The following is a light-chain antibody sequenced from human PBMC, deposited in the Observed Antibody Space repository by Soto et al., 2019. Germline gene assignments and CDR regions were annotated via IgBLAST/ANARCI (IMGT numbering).Light chain of an antibody. CDR1: SGHSNYA. J-gene: IGLJ2*01. CDR2: LNSDGTH. CDR3: QTWGTGIQV. Sequence: VLTQSPSASASLGASVKLTCTLSSGHSNYAIAWHQQQPEKGPRYLMKLNSDGTHSKGDGIPDRFSGSSSGAERYLSISSLQSEDEADYYCQTWGTGIQVFGGGTKSPS. V-gene: IGLV4-69*01.